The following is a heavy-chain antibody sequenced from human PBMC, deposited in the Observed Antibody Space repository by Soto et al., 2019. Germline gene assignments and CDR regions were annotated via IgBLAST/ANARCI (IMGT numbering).Heavy chain of an antibody. CDR3: ARHPAGRGYHYGMAV. V-gene: IGHV1-69*12. Sequence: QVQLVQSGAEVKKPGSSVKVSCKASGGTFSSNAISWVRQAPGQGLEWMGGIIPIFGTANYAQKFQGRITSTADDSTSTDYMGLSSRRSEDTAVYYCARHPAGRGYHYGMAVWGQGTTVTVSS. CDR1: GGTFSSNA. CDR2: IIPIFGTA. J-gene: IGHJ6*02. D-gene: IGHD6-13*01.